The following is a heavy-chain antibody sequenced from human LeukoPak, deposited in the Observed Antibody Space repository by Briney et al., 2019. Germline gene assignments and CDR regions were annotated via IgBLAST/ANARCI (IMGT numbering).Heavy chain of an antibody. CDR1: GYTFTSYD. Sequence: ASVKVSCKASGYTFTSYDINWVRQATGQGLEWMGWMNPNSGNTGYAQKFQGRVTMTTDTSTSTAYMELRSLRSDDTAVYYCARGDYGGNSGRLGYWGQGTLVTVSS. CDR2: MNPNSGNT. CDR3: ARGDYGGNSGRLGY. J-gene: IGHJ4*02. V-gene: IGHV1-8*01. D-gene: IGHD4-23*01.